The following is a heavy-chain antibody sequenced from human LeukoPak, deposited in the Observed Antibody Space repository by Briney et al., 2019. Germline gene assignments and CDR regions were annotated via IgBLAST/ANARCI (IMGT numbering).Heavy chain of an antibody. V-gene: IGHV4-34*01. CDR1: GGSFSGYY. J-gene: IGHJ4*02. D-gene: IGHD3-9*01. Sequence: SETLSLTCAVYGGSFSGYYWSWIRQPPGKGLEWIGEINHSGSTNYNPSLKSRVTISVDTSKNQLSLKLSSVTAADTAVFYCARSYKDLSKRNTYYDILTGYYLFDYWGQGTLVTVSS. CDR2: INHSGST. CDR3: ARSYKDLSKRNTYYDILTGYYLFDY.